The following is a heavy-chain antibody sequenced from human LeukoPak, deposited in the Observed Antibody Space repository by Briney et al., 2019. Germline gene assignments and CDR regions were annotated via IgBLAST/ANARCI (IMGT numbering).Heavy chain of an antibody. D-gene: IGHD4-23*01. CDR3: ARQVVIEEPSNYYYNGMDV. J-gene: IGHJ6*02. V-gene: IGHV4-59*01. CDR2: IYDSGST. CDR1: GGSFSSYY. Sequence: SETLSLTCTVSGGSFSSYYWSWIRRPPGKGLEWIGYIYDSGSTNYNPSLKSRVIISVDMSKNQLSLKLTSVTTADTAVYYCARQVVIEEPSNYYYNGMDVWGQGTTVTVSS.